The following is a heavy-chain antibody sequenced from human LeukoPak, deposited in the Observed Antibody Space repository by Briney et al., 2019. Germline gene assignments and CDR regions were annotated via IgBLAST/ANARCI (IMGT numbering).Heavy chain of an antibody. CDR2: IMSTGSVT. CDR1: GFTFSGHS. J-gene: IGHJ4*02. Sequence: GGSLRLSCTASGFTFSGHSMNWVRQAPGKGLEWVSYIMSTGSVTSYADSVQGRFTISRDTSKNTLYLQMNSLRPEDTAVYYCARETGYGSSWPLHYWGQGTLVTVSS. CDR3: ARETGYGSSWPLHY. V-gene: IGHV3-48*01. D-gene: IGHD6-13*01.